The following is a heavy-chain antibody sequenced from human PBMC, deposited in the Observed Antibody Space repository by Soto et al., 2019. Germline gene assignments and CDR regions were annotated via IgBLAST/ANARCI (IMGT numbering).Heavy chain of an antibody. J-gene: IGHJ6*02. CDR1: GDSVSSGSYS. V-gene: IGHV4-61*03. D-gene: IGHD2-2*01. CDR2: IYHSGST. Sequence: QVQLQESGPGLVKPSETLSLTCTVSGDSVSSGSYSWSWIRQSPGKGLEWIGYIYHSGSTNYNPSLKSRVTISVDTSKNHFSLRLSSLSAADTAVYYCATFCSTSCFYYYAVAVWGQGTTVTVSS. CDR3: ATFCSTSCFYYYAVAV.